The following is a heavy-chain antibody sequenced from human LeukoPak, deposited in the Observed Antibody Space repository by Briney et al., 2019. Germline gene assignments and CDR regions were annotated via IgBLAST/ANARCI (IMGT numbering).Heavy chain of an antibody. CDR2: ISGSAENT. CDR3: ARGSTYGFWSGDALDA. CDR1: GFAFSSHA. V-gene: IGHV3-23*01. Sequence: GGSLRLSCAASGFAFSSHAMTWVRQAPGKGLEWVSSISGSAENTYYADSVKGRFTISRDGSQKTLNLQMNNLRVEDTAMYYCARGSTYGFWSGDALDAWGQGTMVTVAS. J-gene: IGHJ3*01. D-gene: IGHD3-3*01.